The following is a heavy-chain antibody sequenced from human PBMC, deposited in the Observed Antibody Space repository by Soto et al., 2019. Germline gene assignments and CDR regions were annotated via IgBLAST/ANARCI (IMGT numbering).Heavy chain of an antibody. CDR1: GGTFSSYA. V-gene: IGHV1-69*13. D-gene: IGHD4-4*01. CDR3: AHQHSRDDYNRKDYYYYGMDV. J-gene: IGHJ6*02. CDR2: IIPILGTA. Sequence: SVKVSCKASGGTFSSYAISWVRRAPGQGLEWMGVIIPILGTANYAQKFQGRVTITADESTSTAYMELSSLRSEDTAVYYCAHQHSRDDYNRKDYYYYGMDVWGQGTTVTVSS.